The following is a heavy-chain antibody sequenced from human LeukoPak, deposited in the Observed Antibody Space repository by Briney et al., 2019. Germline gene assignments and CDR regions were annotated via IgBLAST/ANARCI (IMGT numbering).Heavy chain of an antibody. CDR1: GGSISSGSYY. CDR2: IYTSGST. D-gene: IGHD4-17*01. Sequence: SETLSLTCTVSGGSISSGSYYWSWIRQPAGKGLEWIVRIYTSGSTNYNPSLKSRVTISVDTSKNQFSLKLSSVTAADTAVYYCARDPDGDYAYFDYWGQGTLVTVSS. J-gene: IGHJ4*02. CDR3: ARDPDGDYAYFDY. V-gene: IGHV4-61*02.